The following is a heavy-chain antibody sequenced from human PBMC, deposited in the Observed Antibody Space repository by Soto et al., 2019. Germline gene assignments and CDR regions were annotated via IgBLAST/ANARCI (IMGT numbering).Heavy chain of an antibody. D-gene: IGHD3-10*01. CDR1: GDTFSFYS. J-gene: IGHJ4*02. V-gene: IGHV1-69*04. CDR3: ATSYGSGYRAFDY. CDR2: VNPIISMS. Sequence: QVQLVQSGAEVKRPGSSVKVSCKASGDTFSFYSINWVRQAPGLGLEWMGRVNPIISMSNYAQRFQGRVTMTADKSTSTAYMEISGLRSEDTAMYYCATSYGSGYRAFDYWGQGALVTVSS.